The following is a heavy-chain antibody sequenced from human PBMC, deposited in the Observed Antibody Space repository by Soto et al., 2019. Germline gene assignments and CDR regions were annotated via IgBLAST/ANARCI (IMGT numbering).Heavy chain of an antibody. V-gene: IGHV3-23*01. Sequence: GSLRLSCAASGFTFSSYAMSWVRQAPGKGLEWVSAISCSGGSTYYADSVKGRFTISRDNSKNTLYLQMNSLRAEDTAVYYCTKDSYYDFWSGYYNYFDEWGQGTLVTVSS. CDR2: ISCSGGST. CDR3: TKDSYYDFWSGYYNYFDE. CDR1: GFTFSSYA. D-gene: IGHD3-3*01. J-gene: IGHJ4*02.